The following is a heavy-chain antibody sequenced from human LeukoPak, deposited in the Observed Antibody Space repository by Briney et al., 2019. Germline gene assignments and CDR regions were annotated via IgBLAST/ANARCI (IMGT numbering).Heavy chain of an antibody. J-gene: IGHJ4*02. CDR3: AREGASSLVRGVIGY. Sequence: GGSLRLSCAASGFTFSNYWMHWVRQAPGKGLVWVSRINSDGSTTNYADSVKGRFTISRDNAKNTLFLQMNSLRVEDTAVYYCAREGASSLVRGVIGYWGPGTLVTVSS. D-gene: IGHD3-10*01. CDR1: GFTFSNYW. V-gene: IGHV3-74*01. CDR2: INSDGSTT.